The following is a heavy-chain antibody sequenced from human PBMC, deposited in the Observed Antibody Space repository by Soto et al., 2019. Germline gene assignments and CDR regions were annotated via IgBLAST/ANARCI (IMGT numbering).Heavy chain of an antibody. CDR2: ISPLKGNT. J-gene: IGHJ4*02. CDR1: GYTFTNYV. D-gene: IGHD6-25*01. Sequence: ASVKVSCKASGYTFTNYVIHWVRQAPGQGLEWMGWISPLKGNTKYAQKVQGRVSVTTDTSTNTVYMELSGLRSDDTALYYCARSGEHPFDFWGQGTLVTVSS. CDR3: ARSGEHPFDF. V-gene: IGHV1-18*01.